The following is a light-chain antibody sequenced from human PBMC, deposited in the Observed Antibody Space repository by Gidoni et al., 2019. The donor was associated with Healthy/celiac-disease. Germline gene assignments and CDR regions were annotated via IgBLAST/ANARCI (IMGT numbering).Light chain of an antibody. CDR2: WAC. Sequence: DIVMTQSPDSLAVSLGERATINCKSSQSVLYSSNNKNYLAWYQQKPGQPPKLLIYWACTRESGVPERFSGSGSGTDFTLTISSLQAEDVEVYYCQQYYSTPPWTFGQGTKVEIK. V-gene: IGKV4-1*01. J-gene: IGKJ1*01. CDR1: QSVLYSSNNKNY. CDR3: QQYYSTPPWT.